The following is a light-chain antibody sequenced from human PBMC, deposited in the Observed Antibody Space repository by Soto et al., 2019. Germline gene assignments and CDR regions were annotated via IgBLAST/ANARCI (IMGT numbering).Light chain of an antibody. CDR3: SAWDDGLNGQL. CDR1: TSNIGRNT. J-gene: IGLJ2*01. CDR2: SNN. V-gene: IGLV1-44*01. Sequence: QSVLTQSPSASGTPGQRVTISCSGGTSNIGRNTVNWYQQLPRTAPKLLIYSNNLRPSGVPDRFSGSKSGTSASLAISVLESEDEAEYYCSAWDDGLNGQLFGGGTKLTVL.